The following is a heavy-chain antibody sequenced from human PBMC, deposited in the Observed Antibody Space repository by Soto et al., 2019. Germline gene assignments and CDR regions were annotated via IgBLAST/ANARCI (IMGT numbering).Heavy chain of an antibody. J-gene: IGHJ6*02. D-gene: IGHD2-15*01. CDR3: ARIDCTGGNCRPYAYYEMDV. Sequence: QVQLVESGGGVVQPGRSLRLSCAASGFTFNTYGMHWVRQAPGRGLEWVAVIWYDGSIKYYADSVKGRFTISRDNSKNTMYLQMNSLRVEDTAVYYCARIDCTGGNCRPYAYYEMDVWGQGTTVTVSS. V-gene: IGHV3-33*01. CDR1: GFTFNTYG. CDR2: IWYDGSIK.